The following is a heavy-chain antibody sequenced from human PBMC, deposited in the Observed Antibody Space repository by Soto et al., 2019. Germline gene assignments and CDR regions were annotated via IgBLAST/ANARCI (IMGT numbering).Heavy chain of an antibody. J-gene: IGHJ5*02. CDR3: ARGGGGSQFLWFGP. D-gene: IGHD2-15*01. Sequence: ESLSLAGTVSGYSISSGYYWGWIRQTPGKGLEWIGSIHHSEKSYNNPSLMSRVTMSLDTSKNQFSLRLTSVTVADTGVYYCARGGGGSQFLWFGPWGQGILVTVSS. CDR2: IHHSEKS. CDR1: GYSISSGYY. V-gene: IGHV4-38-2*02.